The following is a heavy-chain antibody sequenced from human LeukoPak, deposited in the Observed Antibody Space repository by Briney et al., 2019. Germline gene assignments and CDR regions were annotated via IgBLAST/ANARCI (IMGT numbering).Heavy chain of an antibody. CDR2: ISGDGGST. Sequence: GGSLRLSCATSGFTFRSSEMNWVRQAPGKGLEWVSLISGDGGSTYYADSVKGRFTISRDNSKNSLYLQMNSLRTEDTALYYCAKDDSSGYYYLDYWGQGTLVTVSS. D-gene: IGHD3-22*01. CDR3: AKDDSSGYYYLDY. CDR1: GFTFRSSE. V-gene: IGHV3-43*02. J-gene: IGHJ4*02.